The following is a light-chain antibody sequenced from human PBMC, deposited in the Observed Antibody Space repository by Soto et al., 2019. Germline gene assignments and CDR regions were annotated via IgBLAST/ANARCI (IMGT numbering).Light chain of an antibody. J-gene: IGLJ2*01. V-gene: IGLV4-69*01. CDR1: SGHSSYA. CDR3: QTWGTGTHVE. Sequence: QSVLTQSPSASASLGASVKITCTLSSGHSSYAIAWHQLQPGKGPRYLMKVNTDGSHDKGDGIPDRFSGSSFGAERYLTISSLQSEDEAEYYCQTWGTGTHVEFGGGTKLTVL. CDR2: VNTDGSH.